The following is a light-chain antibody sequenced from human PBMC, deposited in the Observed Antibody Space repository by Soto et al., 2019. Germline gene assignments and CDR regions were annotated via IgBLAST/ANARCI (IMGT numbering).Light chain of an antibody. J-gene: IGKJ2*01. CDR1: QSVSGNY. CDR2: GAS. Sequence: EIVVTQSPGTLSLSPGERATLSCRASQSVSGNYLAWYQQKPGQAPRLLFYGASSRATDIPDSFSASGSGTDFTLTSSRLEPEDVAVYYCQQHGSSFTFGQGTKLEIK. CDR3: QQHGSSFT. V-gene: IGKV3-20*01.